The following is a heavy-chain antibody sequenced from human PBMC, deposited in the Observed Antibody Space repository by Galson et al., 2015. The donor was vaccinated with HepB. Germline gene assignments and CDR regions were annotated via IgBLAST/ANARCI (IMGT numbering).Heavy chain of an antibody. CDR1: GFTVSSNY. CDR3: ARDVYSSSWYVRYFDL. D-gene: IGHD6-13*01. CDR2: IYSGGST. V-gene: IGHV3-66*01. Sequence: SLRLSCAASGFTVSSNYMSWVRQAPGKGLEWVSVIYSGGSTYYADSVKGRFTISRDNSKNTLYLQMNSLRAEDTAVYYCARDVYSSSWYVRYFDLWGRGTLVTVSS. J-gene: IGHJ2*01.